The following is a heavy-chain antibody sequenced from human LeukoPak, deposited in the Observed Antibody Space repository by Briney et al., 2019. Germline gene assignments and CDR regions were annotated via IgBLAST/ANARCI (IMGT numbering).Heavy chain of an antibody. D-gene: IGHD5/OR15-5a*01. V-gene: IGHV4-59*08. CDR2: IYYSGST. Sequence: SETLSLTCTVSGGSINSYYWSWIRQPPGKGLEWIGYIYYSGSTNYNPSLKSRVTISVDTSKNQFSLRLSSVTAADTAVFYCARAMSLNWFDPWGQGTLVTVSS. CDR1: GGSINSYY. J-gene: IGHJ5*02. CDR3: ARAMSLNWFDP.